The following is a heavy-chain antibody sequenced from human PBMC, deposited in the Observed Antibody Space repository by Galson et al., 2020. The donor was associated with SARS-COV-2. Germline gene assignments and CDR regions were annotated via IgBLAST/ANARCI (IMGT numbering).Heavy chain of an antibody. V-gene: IGHV4-61*01. CDR2: IYYSGST. CDR3: ARERVEGQRRSYGRDV. CDR1: GGSVSSGSYY. Sequence: SETLSLTCTVSGGSVSSGSYYWSWIRQPPGKGLEWIGYIYYSGSTNYNPSLKSRVTISVDTSKNQFSLKLSSVTAADTAVYYCARERVEGQRRSYGRDVWGEGTTVTVSS. J-gene: IGHJ6*02. D-gene: IGHD2-15*01.